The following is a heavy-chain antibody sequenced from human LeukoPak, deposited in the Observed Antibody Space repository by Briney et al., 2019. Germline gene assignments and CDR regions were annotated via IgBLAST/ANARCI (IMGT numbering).Heavy chain of an antibody. CDR3: AGPPDGYCSGAGCSFEY. CDR2: IYPGDSDI. J-gene: IGHJ4*02. CDR1: GYNFPGYW. Sequence: GESVKISCKGSGYNFPGYWIGWVRQKPGKGLEWMGVIYPGDSDIRYSPLFQGQVIISADKSIRTAYLQWNNMKASDTAMYYCAGPPDGYCSGAGCSFEYWGQGTLLTVSS. D-gene: IGHD2-15*01. V-gene: IGHV5-51*01.